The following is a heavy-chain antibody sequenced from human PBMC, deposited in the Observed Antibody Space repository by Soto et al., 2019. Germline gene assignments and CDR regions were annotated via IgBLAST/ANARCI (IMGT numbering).Heavy chain of an antibody. J-gene: IGHJ6*01. CDR2: ISSSSSTI. V-gene: IGHV3-48*02. Sequence: EVQLVESGGGLVQPGGSLRLSCAASGFTFSSYSMNWVRQAPGKGLEWVSYISSSSSTIYYADSVKGRFTISRDNAKNSLYLQMNSLRDEDTAVYYCARGPRRDIVLMVYAIGEDPKPDYYYGMDVW. CDR1: GFTFSSYS. CDR3: ARGPRRDIVLMVYAIGEDPKPDYYYGMDV. D-gene: IGHD2-8*01.